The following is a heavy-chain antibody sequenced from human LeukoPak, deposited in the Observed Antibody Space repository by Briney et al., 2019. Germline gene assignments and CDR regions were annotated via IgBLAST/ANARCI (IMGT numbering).Heavy chain of an antibody. CDR2: INQDGSEK. D-gene: IGHD3-10*01. CDR1: GFTFSSSW. V-gene: IGHV3-7*01. CDR3: ARLSAYYYGSQFYYYMDV. Sequence: GGSLRLSCAASGFTFSSSWMSWVRQAPGKGLEWVANINQDGSEKYYVDSVKGRCTISRDNAKNSLYLQMNSLRAEDTALYYCARLSAYYYGSQFYYYMDVWGKGTTVTVS. J-gene: IGHJ6*03.